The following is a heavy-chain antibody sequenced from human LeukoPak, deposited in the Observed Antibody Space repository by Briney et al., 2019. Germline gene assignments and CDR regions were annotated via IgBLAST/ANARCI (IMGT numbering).Heavy chain of an antibody. J-gene: IGHJ4*02. D-gene: IGHD3-10*01. V-gene: IGHV3-23*01. CDR3: AKAYGSGYYYAYFDN. CDR1: GFTFSGYA. CDR2: VGGSGSST. Sequence: TGGSLRLSCAASGFTFSGYAMNWVRQAPGKGLEWVSAVGGSGSSTYYADSVKGRFTISRDNSKNTLFLQMNSVTAEDTAMYYCAKAYGSGYYYAYFDNWGQGALVTVSS.